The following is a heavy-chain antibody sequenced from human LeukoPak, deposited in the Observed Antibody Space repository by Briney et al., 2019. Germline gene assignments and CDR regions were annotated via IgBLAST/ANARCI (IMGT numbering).Heavy chain of an antibody. CDR2: VSGSGGST. CDR3: ARGPSGYHNT. CDR1: GFTFSSYA. D-gene: IGHD5-12*01. J-gene: IGHJ4*02. V-gene: IGHV3-23*01. Sequence: PGGSLRLSCAASGFTFSSYAMSWVRQAPGKGLEWVSAVSGSGGSTYYADSVKGRFTISRDNAKNSLYLQMNSLRAEDTAVYYCARGPSGYHNTGGQGTLVTVSS.